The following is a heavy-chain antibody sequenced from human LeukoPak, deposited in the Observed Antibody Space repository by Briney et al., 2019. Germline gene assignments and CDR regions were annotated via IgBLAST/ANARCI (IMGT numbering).Heavy chain of an antibody. CDR2: IYSGGTT. CDR1: GFTVSSNY. J-gene: IGHJ4*02. D-gene: IGHD5-18*01. V-gene: IGHV3-66*01. CDR3: ARDQYSYAHAAH. Sequence: GGSLRLSCAASGFTVSSNYMSWVRQAPGKGVEWVSVIYSGGTTYYADSVKGGFTISRDNSKNTLHLQMNSLRAEDTAVYYCARDQYSYAHAAHWGQGTLVTVSS.